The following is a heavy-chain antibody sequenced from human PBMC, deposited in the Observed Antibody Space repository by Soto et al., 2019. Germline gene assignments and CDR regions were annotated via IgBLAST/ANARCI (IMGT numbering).Heavy chain of an antibody. CDR1: GGSIRSYN. V-gene: IGHV4-59*01. D-gene: IGHD2-21*02. CDR2: IWHSGST. CDR3: ARASPPYYCGGDCLAFDY. J-gene: IGHJ4*02. Sequence: GTLYLTCTVSGGSIRSYNRSWIRQPPGKGLEWIGYIWHSGSTSYNPSLKSRVAMSADPSKNQFSLELSSVTAADTAVYYCARASPPYYCGGDCLAFDYWGQGTLVTVS.